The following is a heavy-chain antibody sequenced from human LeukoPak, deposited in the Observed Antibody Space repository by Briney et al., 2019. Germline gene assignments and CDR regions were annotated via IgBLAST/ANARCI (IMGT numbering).Heavy chain of an antibody. V-gene: IGHV3-30-3*01. CDR2: ISYNGNQ. CDR1: GFTFVNYG. J-gene: IGHJ3*02. Sequence: YPGRSLRLSCAASGFTFVNYGFHWVRQAPVKALEWVAFISYNGNQKYGDSVKGRFTISRDNSKNTLYLQVNGLRPEDTAVYYCARDPLDISRWTNAFDIWGQGTMVSVSS. CDR3: ARDPLDISRWTNAFDI. D-gene: IGHD2-2*03.